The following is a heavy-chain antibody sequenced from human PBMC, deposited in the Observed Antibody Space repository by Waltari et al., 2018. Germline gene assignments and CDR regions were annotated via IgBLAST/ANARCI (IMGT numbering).Heavy chain of an antibody. CDR1: GGSISSGSYY. Sequence: QVQLQESGPGLVKPSQTLSLTFTASGGSISSGSYYCSWIRQPAGKGLEWIGRIYPSGSTNYNPSLKSRVTISVDTSTNQFSLKLSSVTAADTAVYYCARGNYDSSGVDSWGQGTLVTVSS. CDR2: IYPSGST. D-gene: IGHD3-22*01. V-gene: IGHV4-61*02. CDR3: ARGNYDSSGVDS. J-gene: IGHJ4*02.